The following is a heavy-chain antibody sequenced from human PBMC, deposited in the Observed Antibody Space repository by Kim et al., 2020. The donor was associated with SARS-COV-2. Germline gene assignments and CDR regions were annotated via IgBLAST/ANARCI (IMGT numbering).Heavy chain of an antibody. CDR2: IKSKDDGETT. V-gene: IGHV3-15*01. CDR3: APHTLD. Sequence: GGSLRLSCVGSGFTFSDAWMNWVRQAPGKGLEWVGRIKSKDDGETTKYAAAVEGRFFISRDDLTNTVYLQMNSLKTDDTAMYYCAPHTLDWGQGTLVTVSS. CDR1: GFTFSDAW. D-gene: IGHD2-21*01. J-gene: IGHJ4*02.